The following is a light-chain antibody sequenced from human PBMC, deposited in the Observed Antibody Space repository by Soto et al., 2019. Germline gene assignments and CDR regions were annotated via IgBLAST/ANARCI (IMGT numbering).Light chain of an antibody. J-gene: IGLJ1*01. CDR3: CSYAGTYTGV. V-gene: IGLV2-11*01. CDR1: SSDVGRYSY. CDR2: DVS. Sequence: VLTQPRSVSGSPGQSVSISCTGTSSDVGRYSYVSWYQQHPGKAPKLMIYDVSERPSGVPDRFSGSKSGNTASLTISGLQAEDEADYYCCSYAGTYTGVFGTGTKVTVL.